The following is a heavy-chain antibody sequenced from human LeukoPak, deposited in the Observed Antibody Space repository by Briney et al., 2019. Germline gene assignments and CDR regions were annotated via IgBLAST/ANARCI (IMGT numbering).Heavy chain of an antibody. D-gene: IGHD6-19*01. CDR1: GLTFNNYA. Sequence: GGSLRLSCAASGLTFNNYAMHWVRQAPGKGLEWVALIWYDGSDKYYGDSVKGRFTISRDNSKNTLYLQMNSLRAEDTAVYYCGRELGSSGWYWYAFDIWGQGTVVTVSS. V-gene: IGHV3-33*01. CDR3: GRELGSSGWYWYAFDI. J-gene: IGHJ3*02. CDR2: IWYDGSDK.